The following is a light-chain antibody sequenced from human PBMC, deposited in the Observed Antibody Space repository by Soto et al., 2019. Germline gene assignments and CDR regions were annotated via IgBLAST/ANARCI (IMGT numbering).Light chain of an antibody. J-gene: IGKJ5*01. CDR3: QQLNSDPIS. V-gene: IGKV1-9*01. CDR2: AAS. CDR1: QGISSY. Sequence: DIQLTQSPSFLSASVGDRVTITCRASQGISSYLAWYQQKPGKAPKLLIYAASTLQSGVPSRFSGSGSVTEFTLTVSSPQPEDFATYCGQQLNSDPISFGQGTGLEIK.